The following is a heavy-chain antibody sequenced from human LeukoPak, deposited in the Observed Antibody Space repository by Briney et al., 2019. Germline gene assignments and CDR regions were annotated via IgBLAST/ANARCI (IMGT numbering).Heavy chain of an antibody. J-gene: IGHJ6*02. CDR1: GDSISGYY. CDR3: ARDSGYYDFWSGYFPLYYYYGMDV. V-gene: IGHV4-59*12. Sequence: SETLSLTCTVSGDSISGYYWSWIRQPPGKGLEWIGYIYYSGSTNYNPSLKSRVTISVDTSKNQFSLKLSSVTAADTAVYYCARDSGYYDFWSGYFPLYYYYGMDVWGQGTTVTVSS. D-gene: IGHD3-3*01. CDR2: IYYSGST.